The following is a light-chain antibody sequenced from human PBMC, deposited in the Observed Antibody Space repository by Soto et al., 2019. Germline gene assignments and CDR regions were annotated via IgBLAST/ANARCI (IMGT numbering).Light chain of an antibody. J-gene: IGKJ1*01. CDR3: HQYGKSPRT. Sequence: EIVLTQSPATLSSFPGYRVTLSCRASQYINTRLAWYQHRPGQAPRLLIYGAFNRATGISDRFSGSGSGTDFTLSISKLEPGDFGVYFCHQYGKSPRTFGQGTKVHIK. CDR2: GAF. V-gene: IGKV3-20*01. CDR1: QYINTR.